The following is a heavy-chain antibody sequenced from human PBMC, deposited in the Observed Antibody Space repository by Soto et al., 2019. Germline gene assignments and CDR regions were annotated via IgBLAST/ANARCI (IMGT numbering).Heavy chain of an antibody. CDR1: GGSFSGYY. CDR2: INHSGST. D-gene: IGHD6-19*01. CDR3: AKDLGSEQWFFDS. V-gene: IGHV4-34*01. J-gene: IGHJ4*01. Sequence: SETLSLTCAVYGGSFSGYYWNWIRQPPGKGLEWIGEINHSGSTNYNPSLKSRVTISIDTSKNQFSLKLNSVAAADTAVYYCAKDLGSEQWFFDSWGLGTLVTVSS.